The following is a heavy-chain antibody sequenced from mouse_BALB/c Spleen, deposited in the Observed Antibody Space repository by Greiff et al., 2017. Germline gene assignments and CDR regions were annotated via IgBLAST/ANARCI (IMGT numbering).Heavy chain of an antibody. V-gene: IGHV14-3*02. J-gene: IGHJ2*01. CDR2: IDPANGNT. CDR1: GFNIKDTY. Sequence: VQLQQSGAELVKPGASVKLSCTASGFNIKDTYMHWVKQRPEQGLEWIGRIDPANGNTKYDPKFQGKATITADTSSNTAYLQLSSLTSEDTAVYYCARWQTSDYWGQGTTLTVAS. CDR3: ARWQTSDY.